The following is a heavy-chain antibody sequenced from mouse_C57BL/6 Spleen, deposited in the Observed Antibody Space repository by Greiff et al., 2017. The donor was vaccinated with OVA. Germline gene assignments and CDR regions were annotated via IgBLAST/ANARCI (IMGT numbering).Heavy chain of an antibody. CDR3: TRRLLRYYYAMDY. D-gene: IGHD1-1*01. CDR1: GYTFTDYE. V-gene: IGHV1-15*01. CDR2: IDPETGGT. J-gene: IGHJ4*01. Sequence: QVQLKQSGAELVRPGASVTLSCKASGYTFTDYEMHWVKQTPVHGLEWIGAIDPETGGTAYNQKFKGKAILTADKSSSTAYMELRSLTSEDSAVYYCTRRLLRYYYAMDYWGQGTSVTVSS.